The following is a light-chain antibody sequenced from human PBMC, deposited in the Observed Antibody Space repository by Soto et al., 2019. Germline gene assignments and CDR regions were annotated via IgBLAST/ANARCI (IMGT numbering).Light chain of an antibody. CDR3: QHRSNWLGT. Sequence: EIVLTHSPATLSLSPGESATLSCRASQSVGIFLAWYQQKSGQTPRLLIYDASNRAPGIPARFSGSGSGTDFTLTNSSLEPEDFAVYYCQHRSNWLGTFGPGTKVDIK. CDR1: QSVGIF. CDR2: DAS. J-gene: IGKJ3*01. V-gene: IGKV3-11*01.